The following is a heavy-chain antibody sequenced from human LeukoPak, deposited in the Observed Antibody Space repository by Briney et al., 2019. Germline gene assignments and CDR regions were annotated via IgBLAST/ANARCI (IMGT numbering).Heavy chain of an antibody. V-gene: IGHV3-23*01. D-gene: IGHD6-13*01. Sequence: SGGSLRLSCAASGFTFSNAWMNWVRQAPGKGLEWVALISGSGGRGSGIIGGNTYYADSVKGRFTISRDDSQNTVYLQMNSVRAEDTAIYFCAKGRCGDSSCWYFDAWAKGTRVTVSS. CDR2: ISGSGGRGSGIIGGNT. CDR1: GFTFSNAW. J-gene: IGHJ4*02. CDR3: AKGRCGDSSCWYFDA.